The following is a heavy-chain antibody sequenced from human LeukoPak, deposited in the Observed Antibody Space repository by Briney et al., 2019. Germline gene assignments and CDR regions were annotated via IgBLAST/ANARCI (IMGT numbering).Heavy chain of an antibody. CDR2: IYHSGST. CDR3: ARGNLRLLRFLEWSYHRAHAFDI. V-gene: IGHV4-4*02. CDR1: GGSISSTNW. D-gene: IGHD3-3*01. J-gene: IGHJ3*02. Sequence: SETLSLTCAVSGGSISSTNWWSWVRQSPGKGLEWIGEIYHSGSTNYKPSLRSRVTISVDTSKNQFSLKLSSVTAADTAVYYCARGNLRLLRFLEWSYHRAHAFDIWGQGTMVTVSS.